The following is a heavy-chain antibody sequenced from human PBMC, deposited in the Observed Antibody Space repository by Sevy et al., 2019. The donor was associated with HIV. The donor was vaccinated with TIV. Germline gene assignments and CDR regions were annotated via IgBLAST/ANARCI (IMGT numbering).Heavy chain of an antibody. V-gene: IGHV3-48*01. CDR1: GFTFSSYN. D-gene: IGHD5-18*01. Sequence: GGSLRLSCAASGFTFSSYNMNWVRQAPGKGLEWVSYISGSSSTIYYADSVKGRFTISRDNAKNSLYLQMNSLRAEDTAVYYCARDSLSWIQSFDCWGQGTLVTVSS. CDR3: ARDSLSWIQSFDC. J-gene: IGHJ4*02. CDR2: ISGSSSTI.